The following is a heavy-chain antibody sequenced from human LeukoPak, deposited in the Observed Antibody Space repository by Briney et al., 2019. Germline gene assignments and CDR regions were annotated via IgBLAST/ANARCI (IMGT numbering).Heavy chain of an antibody. Sequence: ASVKVSCKASGYTFTNYGISWVRQAPGQGLAWMGWISSYNGNTNYAKKLQGRATMSTDTATGTAYMELRSLRSDDAVVYYGARRVAVARRDAFDIWGQGTMVTVSS. CDR1: GYTFTNYG. CDR3: ARRVAVARRDAFDI. D-gene: IGHD5-12*01. V-gene: IGHV1-18*01. CDR2: ISSYNGNT. J-gene: IGHJ3*02.